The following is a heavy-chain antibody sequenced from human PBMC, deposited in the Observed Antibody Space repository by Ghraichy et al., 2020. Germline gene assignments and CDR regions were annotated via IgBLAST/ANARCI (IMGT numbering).Heavy chain of an antibody. CDR3: ARGLSRILAFDY. Sequence: SQTLSLTCAISGDSVSSNGAGCTWIRQSPSRGLEWLGRTYYRSKWYNDYAVSVKSRITINPDTSKNQFSLHLNSVTPEDTAVYYCARGLSRILAFDYWGQGTLVTVSS. V-gene: IGHV6-1*01. CDR2: TYYRSKWYN. D-gene: IGHD2/OR15-2a*01. CDR1: GDSVSSNGAG. J-gene: IGHJ4*02.